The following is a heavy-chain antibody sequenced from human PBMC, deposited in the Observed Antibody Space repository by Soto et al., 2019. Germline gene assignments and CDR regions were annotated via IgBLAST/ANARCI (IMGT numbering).Heavy chain of an antibody. V-gene: IGHV4-34*01. CDR3: AKGTYYYDSGGYYYYYGMDV. J-gene: IGHJ6*02. D-gene: IGHD3-22*01. CDR1: GGSFSGYY. CDR2: INHSGSA. Sequence: QVQLQQWGAGLLKPSETLSLTCAVYGGSFSGYYWSWIRQPPGKGLEWIGEINHSGSANYSPSLKSRVTISVDTSKNQFSLKLSSVTAADTAVYYCAKGTYYYDSGGYYYYYGMDVWGQGTTVTVSS.